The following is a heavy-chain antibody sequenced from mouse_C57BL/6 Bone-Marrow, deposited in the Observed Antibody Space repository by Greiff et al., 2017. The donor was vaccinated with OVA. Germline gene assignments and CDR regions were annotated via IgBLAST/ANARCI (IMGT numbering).Heavy chain of an antibody. V-gene: IGHV5-4*01. CDR2: ISDGGSYT. Sequence: EVHLVESGGGLVKPGGSLKLSCAASGFTFSSYAMSWVRQTPEKRLEWVATISDGGSYTYYPDNVKGRFTISRDNAKNNLYLQMSHLKSEDTAMYYCARRGPYYSTYYAMDYWGQGTSVTVSS. CDR3: ARRGPYYSTYYAMDY. CDR1: GFTFSSYA. D-gene: IGHD2-5*01. J-gene: IGHJ4*01.